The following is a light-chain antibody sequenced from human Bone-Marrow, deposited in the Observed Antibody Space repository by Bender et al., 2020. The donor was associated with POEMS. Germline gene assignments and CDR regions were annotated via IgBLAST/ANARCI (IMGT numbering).Light chain of an antibody. CDR1: SSDVGGFNL. J-gene: IGLJ1*01. CDR2: KDY. Sequence: QSALTQPASVSGSLGQSITISCTGTSSDVGGFNLVSWYQRHPGKAPKLLIYKDYKRPSGISIRFSGSKSGNTASLTISGLQAEDGADYFCCSYAGSSSLVFGTGTKVTVL. V-gene: IGLV2-23*01. CDR3: CSYAGSSSLV.